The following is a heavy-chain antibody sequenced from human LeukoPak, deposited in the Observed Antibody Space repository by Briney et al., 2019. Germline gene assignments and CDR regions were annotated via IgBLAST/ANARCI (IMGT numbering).Heavy chain of an antibody. CDR3: AREIFGVDF. Sequence: GGSLRLSCAASGFTFSSYWMNWVRQAPGKGLEWVANIKQDGSVKNYVDSVKGRFTISRDNAKNSLYLQTNSLRGEDTAVYYCAREIFGVDFWGQGTLVTVSS. V-gene: IGHV3-7*01. D-gene: IGHD3-10*01. J-gene: IGHJ4*02. CDR2: IKQDGSVK. CDR1: GFTFSSYW.